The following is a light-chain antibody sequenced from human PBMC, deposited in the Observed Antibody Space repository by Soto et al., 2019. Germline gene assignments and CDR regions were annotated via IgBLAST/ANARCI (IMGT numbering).Light chain of an antibody. CDR3: QQYGTSPLYT. J-gene: IGKJ2*01. V-gene: IGKV3-20*01. Sequence: EIVLTQSPGTLSLSPGERATLSCRTSQSVSSRYLAWYQQKPGQAPRLLIYGASSRATGIPDRFSGSGSGTDFTLTISRLEPEDFAVYYCQQYGTSPLYTFGQGTKLEIK. CDR2: GAS. CDR1: QSVSSRY.